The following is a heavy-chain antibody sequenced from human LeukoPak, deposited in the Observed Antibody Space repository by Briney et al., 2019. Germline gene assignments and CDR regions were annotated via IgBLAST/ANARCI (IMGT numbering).Heavy chain of an antibody. D-gene: IGHD3-10*01. Sequence: SETLSLTCTVSGGSISSYYWSWIRQPPGKGLEWIGYIYYSGSTNYNPSLKSRVTISVDTSKNQFSLKLSSVTAADTAVYYCARHVGFITMVRGVINNNWFDPWGQGTLVTVSS. CDR1: GGSISSYY. CDR2: IYYSGST. V-gene: IGHV4-59*01. J-gene: IGHJ5*02. CDR3: ARHVGFITMVRGVINNNWFDP.